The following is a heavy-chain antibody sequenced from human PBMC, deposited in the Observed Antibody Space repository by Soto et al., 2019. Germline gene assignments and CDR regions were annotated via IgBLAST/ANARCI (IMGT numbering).Heavy chain of an antibody. Sequence: AGGSLRLSCAASGFTFSSYWMSWVRQAPGKGLEWVANKKQDGSEKYYVDFVKGRFTISRDNAKNSLFLQINSLRSEDTAVFFCARDLHPPTLVVTALGWFDPWGQGTLVTVSS. D-gene: IGHD2-21*02. CDR2: KKQDGSEK. CDR3: ARDLHPPTLVVTALGWFDP. J-gene: IGHJ5*02. V-gene: IGHV3-7*05. CDR1: GFTFSSYW.